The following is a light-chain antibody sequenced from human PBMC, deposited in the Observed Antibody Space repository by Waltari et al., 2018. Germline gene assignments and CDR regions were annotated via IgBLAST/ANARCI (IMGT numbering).Light chain of an antibody. Sequence: EIVMTQSPATLSVSPGERATRPCRASQSVSSNLAWYQQKPGQAPRLLIYGASTRATGIPARFSGSGSGTEFTLTISSLQSEDFAVYYCQQYNNWPVYTFGQGTKLEIK. CDR3: QQYNNWPVYT. CDR2: GAS. J-gene: IGKJ2*01. V-gene: IGKV3-15*01. CDR1: QSVSSN.